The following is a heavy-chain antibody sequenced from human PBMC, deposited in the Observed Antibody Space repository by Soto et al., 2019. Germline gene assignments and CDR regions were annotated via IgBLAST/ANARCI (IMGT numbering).Heavy chain of an antibody. CDR2: MNPNSGGS. V-gene: IGHV1-2*02. CDR3: ARERHLNSPSDAFDL. D-gene: IGHD1-7*01. Sequence: QVHLVQSGAEVKKPGASVKVSCRASGYNFIAHNIHWVRQAPGLGLEWMGKMNPNSGGSDYAQEFQGRVTVTRDTSISTVYMELSSLKSDDTAVYFCARERHLNSPSDAFDLWGQGTMVIVSS. J-gene: IGHJ3*01. CDR1: GYNFIAHN.